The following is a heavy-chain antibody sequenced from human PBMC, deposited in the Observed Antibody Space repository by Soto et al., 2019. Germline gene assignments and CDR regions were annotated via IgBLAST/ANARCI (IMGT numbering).Heavy chain of an antibody. CDR3: AREWQRAFDY. V-gene: IGHV3-48*03. Sequence: EVQLVESGGGLIQPGGSLRLSCAASGFTFSGYEMNWVRQAPGKGLEWISYISGSGSVIFYADSVKGRLTISRDNAKNSLDLQMNSLRAEDTAVYYCAREWQRAFDYWGQGTLVTVSS. J-gene: IGHJ4*02. D-gene: IGHD6-25*01. CDR2: ISGSGSVI. CDR1: GFTFSGYE.